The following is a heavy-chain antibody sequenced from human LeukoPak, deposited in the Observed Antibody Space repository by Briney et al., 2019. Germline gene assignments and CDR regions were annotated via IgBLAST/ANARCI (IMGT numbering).Heavy chain of an antibody. CDR3: ATYTHWVAGDV. Sequence: GGSLRLSCAASGFTFSSYSMNWVRQAPGKGLEWVSSISSSSSYIYYADSVKGRFTISRDNAKNSLYLQMDSLRAEDTAVYYCATYTHWVAGDVWGQGTTVSVSS. J-gene: IGHJ6*02. V-gene: IGHV3-21*06. CDR2: ISSSSSYI. D-gene: IGHD7-27*01. CDR1: GFTFSSYS.